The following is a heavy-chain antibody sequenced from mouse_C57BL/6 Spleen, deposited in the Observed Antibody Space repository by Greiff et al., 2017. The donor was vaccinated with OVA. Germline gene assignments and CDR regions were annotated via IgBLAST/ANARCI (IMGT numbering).Heavy chain of an antibody. CDR2: ISSGGSYT. CDR3: ARRPTGSFDY. Sequence: EVQVVESGGDLVKPGGSLKLSCAASGFTFSSYGMSWVRQTPDKRLEWVATISSGGSYTYYPDSVKGRFTISRDNAKNTLYLQMSSLKSEDTAMYYCARRPTGSFDYWGQGTTLTVSS. J-gene: IGHJ2*01. CDR1: GFTFSSYG. V-gene: IGHV5-6*01. D-gene: IGHD4-1*02.